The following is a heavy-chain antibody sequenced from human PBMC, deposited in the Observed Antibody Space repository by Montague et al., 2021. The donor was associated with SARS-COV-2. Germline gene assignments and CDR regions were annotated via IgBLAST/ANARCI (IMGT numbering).Heavy chain of an antibody. CDR2: IYYSGST. CDR3: ARVTTKRTRYGSGSYRGFDAFDI. Sequence: SETLSLTCTVSGGSINTYYWSWIRQPPGKGLEWIGYIYYSGSTNYNPSLKSRVTISVDTSKNQFSLKLSSVTAADTAVYYCARVTTKRTRYGSGSYRGFDAFDIWGQGTTVTVSS. V-gene: IGHV4-59*08. CDR1: GGSINTYY. D-gene: IGHD3-10*01. J-gene: IGHJ3*02.